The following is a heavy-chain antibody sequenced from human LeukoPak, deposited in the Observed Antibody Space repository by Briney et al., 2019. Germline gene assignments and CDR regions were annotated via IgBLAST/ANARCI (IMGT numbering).Heavy chain of an antibody. CDR3: ARGPSEGYCSSTSCYSRFDP. CDR1: GYTFTSYE. J-gene: IGHJ5*02. Sequence: ASVKVSCKASGYTFTSYEINWVRQATGQGLEWMGWMNPNSGNTGYAQKFQGRVTMARNTSISTAYMELSSLRSEDTAVYYCARGPSEGYCSSTSCYSRFDPWGQGTLVTVSS. CDR2: MNPNSGNT. D-gene: IGHD2-2*01. V-gene: IGHV1-8*01.